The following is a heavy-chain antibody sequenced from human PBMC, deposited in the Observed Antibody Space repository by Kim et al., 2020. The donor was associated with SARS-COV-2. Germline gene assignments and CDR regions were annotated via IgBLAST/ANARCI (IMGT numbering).Heavy chain of an antibody. Sequence: SETLSLTCTVSGGSISSYYWSWIRQPPGKGLEWIGYIYYSGSTNYNPSLKSRVTISVDTSKNQFSLKLSSVTAADTAVYYCARVRRITIFGVVITDAFDIWGQGTTVTVSS. CDR3: ARVRRITIFGVVITDAFDI. CDR1: GGSISSYY. CDR2: IYYSGST. J-gene: IGHJ3*02. V-gene: IGHV4-59*01. D-gene: IGHD3-3*01.